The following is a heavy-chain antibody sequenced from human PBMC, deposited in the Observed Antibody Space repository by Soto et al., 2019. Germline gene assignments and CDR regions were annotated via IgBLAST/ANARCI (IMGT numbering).Heavy chain of an antibody. D-gene: IGHD2-15*01. CDR3: ARSGGLDRDFNY. CDR2: IIPMFDAP. CDR1: GGTFSSDS. Sequence: SVKVSCKASGGTFSSDSFSWVRQAPGQGLEWMGGIIPMFDAPIYAQKFQDRVTITADESTSTAYMQLSSLRSGDTAVYYCARSGGLDRDFNYWGQGSLVTVSS. V-gene: IGHV1-69*13. J-gene: IGHJ4*02.